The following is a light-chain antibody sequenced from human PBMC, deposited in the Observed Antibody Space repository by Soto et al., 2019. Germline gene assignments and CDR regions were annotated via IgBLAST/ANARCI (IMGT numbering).Light chain of an antibody. V-gene: IGKV3-20*01. CDR1: QSVNLNY. Sequence: ESVLTQSPGTLSLSPGERATLSCRASQSVNLNYLAWYQQKPGQAPRLLIYGASSRATGIPDRFSGSGSGTKFTLTFSGQAPGELALYCGLHRARSAITFGPRTKRDIK. J-gene: IGKJ3*01. CDR2: GAS. CDR3: LHRARSAIT.